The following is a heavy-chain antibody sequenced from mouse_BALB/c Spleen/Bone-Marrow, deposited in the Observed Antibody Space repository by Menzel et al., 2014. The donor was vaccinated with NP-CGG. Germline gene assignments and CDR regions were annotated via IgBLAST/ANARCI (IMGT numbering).Heavy chain of an antibody. CDR2: IYPGNVNT. D-gene: IGHD2-14*01. CDR1: GYTFTTYY. CDR3: ARGGYDGAWFAY. Sequence: LEESGPELVKPGASVRISCKASGYTFTTYYIHWVKQRPGQGLEWIGWIYPGNVNTNYSEKFKGKATLTADKSSSTAYMQLSSLTSEDSAVYFCARGGYDGAWFAYWGQGTLATVSA. J-gene: IGHJ3*01. V-gene: IGHV1S56*01.